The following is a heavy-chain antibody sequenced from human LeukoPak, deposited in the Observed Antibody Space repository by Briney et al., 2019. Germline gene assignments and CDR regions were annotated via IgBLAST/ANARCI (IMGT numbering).Heavy chain of an antibody. J-gene: IGHJ4*02. CDR2: IKQDGSEK. Sequence: GGSLRLSCAASGFTFSSYWMSWVRQAPGKGREWVANIKQDGSEKYYVASVKGRFTISRDNAKNSLYMQMNSLRAEDTAVYYCARHLGLEWPSDYWGQGTMVTFSS. CDR1: GFTFSSYW. CDR3: ARHLGLEWPSDY. D-gene: IGHD3-3*01. V-gene: IGHV3-7*01.